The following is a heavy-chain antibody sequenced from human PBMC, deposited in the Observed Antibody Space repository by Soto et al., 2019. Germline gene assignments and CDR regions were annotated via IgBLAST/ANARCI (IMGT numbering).Heavy chain of an antibody. D-gene: IGHD3-10*01. Sequence: QVQLVESGGGVVQPGRSLRLSCAASGFTFSSYAMHWVRQAPGKGLEWVAVISYDGSNKYYADSVKGRFTISRDNSKXXLXXXXXSXRXXXXXXXYXARDPLXXXXXVLWYFDLWGRGTLVTVSS. CDR2: ISYDGSNK. J-gene: IGHJ2*01. CDR1: GFTFSSYA. V-gene: IGHV3-30-3*01. CDR3: ARDPLXXXXXVLWYFDL.